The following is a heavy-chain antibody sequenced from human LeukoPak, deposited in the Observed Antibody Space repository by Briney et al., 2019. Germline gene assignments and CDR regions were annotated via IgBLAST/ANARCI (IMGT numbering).Heavy chain of an antibody. CDR1: GYTFTSYA. D-gene: IGHD3-3*01. Sequence: ASVKVSCKASGYTFTSYAMHWVRQAPGQRLEWMGWINAGNGNTKYSQKFQGRVTITADESTSTAYMELSSLRSEDTAVYYCARTSLRFLEWFPSDYWGQGTLVTVSS. CDR3: ARTSLRFLEWFPSDY. V-gene: IGHV1-3*01. CDR2: INAGNGNT. J-gene: IGHJ4*02.